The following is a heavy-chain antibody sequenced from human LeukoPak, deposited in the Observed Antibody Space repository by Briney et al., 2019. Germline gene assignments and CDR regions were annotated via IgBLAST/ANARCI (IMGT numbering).Heavy chain of an antibody. CDR1: GYTFTNYG. CDR2: ISPYNGNT. J-gene: IGHJ4*02. Sequence: ASVKVSCKASGYTFTNYGIGWVRQAPGQGLEWMRWISPYNGNTDYAQKLQGRVTMTTDTSTTTAYMELRSLRSDDTAVYYCARGDGGGVYWGQGTLVTVSS. CDR3: ARGDGGGVY. V-gene: IGHV1-18*01. D-gene: IGHD3-16*01.